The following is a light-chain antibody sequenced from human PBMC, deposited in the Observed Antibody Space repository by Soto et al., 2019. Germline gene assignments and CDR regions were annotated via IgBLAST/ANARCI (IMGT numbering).Light chain of an antibody. CDR3: AAWDDSLNACV. CDR1: SSNIGSKT. V-gene: IGLV1-44*01. J-gene: IGLJ1*01. Sequence: QSVLTQAPSASGTPGQRVTISCSGSSSNIGSKTVNWYQQLPGMAPKLLIFNNHQRPSGVPARFSGSKSDTSASLAISGLQSEDEADYYCAAWDDSLNACVFGTGTKLTVL. CDR2: NNH.